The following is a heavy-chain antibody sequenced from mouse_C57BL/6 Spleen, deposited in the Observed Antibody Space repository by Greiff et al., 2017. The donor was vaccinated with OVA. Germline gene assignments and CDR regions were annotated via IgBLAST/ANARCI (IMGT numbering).Heavy chain of an antibody. Sequence: VHLVESGAELVKPGASVKLSCKASGYTFTSYWMHWVKQRPGRGLEWIGRIDPNSGGTKYNEKFKSKATLTVDKPSSTAYMQLSSLTSEDSAVYYCAMSYYDYDAVYYAMDYWGQGTSVTVSS. J-gene: IGHJ4*01. V-gene: IGHV1-72*01. D-gene: IGHD2-4*01. CDR2: IDPNSGGT. CDR1: GYTFTSYW. CDR3: AMSYYDYDAVYYAMDY.